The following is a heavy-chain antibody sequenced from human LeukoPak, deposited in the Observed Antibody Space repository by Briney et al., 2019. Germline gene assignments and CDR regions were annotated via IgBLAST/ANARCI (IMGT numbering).Heavy chain of an antibody. CDR3: AKNHGDYGGY. V-gene: IGHV3-23*01. CDR1: GFTVSSNY. Sequence: GGSLRLSCAASGFTVSSNYMSWVRLAPGKGLEWVSAISGSGGSTYYADSVKGRFTISRDNSKNTLYLQMNSLRAEDTAVYYCAKNHGDYGGYWGQGTLVTVSS. J-gene: IGHJ4*02. D-gene: IGHD4-17*01. CDR2: ISGSGGST.